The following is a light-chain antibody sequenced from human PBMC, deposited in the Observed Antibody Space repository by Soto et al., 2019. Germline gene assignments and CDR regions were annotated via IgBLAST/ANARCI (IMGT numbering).Light chain of an antibody. CDR3: SSYTSSGTLV. V-gene: IGLV2-14*01. CDR2: EVS. J-gene: IGLJ1*01. CDR1: NSDLGGYNY. Sequence: QSALTQPASVSGSPGQSITVSCTGTNSDLGGYNYVSWYQHHPGKAPKLMIYEVSNRPSGVSNRFSGSKSGNTASLAISGLQAEDEADYYCSSYTSSGTLVFGTGTKLIVL.